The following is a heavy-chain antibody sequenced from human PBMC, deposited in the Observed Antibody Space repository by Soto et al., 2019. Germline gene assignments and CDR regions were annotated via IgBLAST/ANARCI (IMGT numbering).Heavy chain of an antibody. Sequence: EVQLVESGGGVVQPGESLRLSCAASGFTFSNYWMHWVRQAPGKGLVWVSRIDSDGSRISYADFVKGRFTISRDNAKNTVYLHMNSLTAEDTAVYYCVRTSLVVAVPPREDFWGQGTLVTVSS. J-gene: IGHJ4*02. CDR3: VRTSLVVAVPPREDF. V-gene: IGHV3-74*01. CDR1: GFTFSNYW. D-gene: IGHD2-8*02. CDR2: IDSDGSRI.